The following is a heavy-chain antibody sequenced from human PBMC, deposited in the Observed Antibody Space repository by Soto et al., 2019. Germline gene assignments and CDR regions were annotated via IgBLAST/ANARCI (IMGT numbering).Heavy chain of an antibody. CDR2: IYYSGST. Sequence: QVQLQESGPGLVKPSQTLSLTCTVSGGSISSGGYYWSWIRQHPGKGLEWIGYIYYSGSTYYNPSPKCRVTISVDTSKNQFSLKLSSVTAADTAVYYCARADDYGDYVGAFDIWGQGTMVTVSS. CDR1: GGSISSGGYY. CDR3: ARADDYGDYVGAFDI. J-gene: IGHJ3*02. V-gene: IGHV4-31*03. D-gene: IGHD4-17*01.